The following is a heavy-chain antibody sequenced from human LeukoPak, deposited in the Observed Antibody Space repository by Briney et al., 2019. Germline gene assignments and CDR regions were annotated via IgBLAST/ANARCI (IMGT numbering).Heavy chain of an antibody. CDR2: IYYSGTT. Sequence: SETLSLTCTVSGGSISSGAYFWSWLRQHPGKGLDWIGFIYYSGTTYYDPSLESRVIISVDTSKNQFSLKLSSVTAADTAVYYCAREAYDSSGHRYFQHWGQDTLVTVSS. CDR3: AREAYDSSGHRYFQH. D-gene: IGHD3-22*01. V-gene: IGHV4-31*03. J-gene: IGHJ1*01. CDR1: GGSISSGAYF.